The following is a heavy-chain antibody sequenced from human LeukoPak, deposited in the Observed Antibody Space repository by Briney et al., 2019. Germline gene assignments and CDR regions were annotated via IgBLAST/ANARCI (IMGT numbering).Heavy chain of an antibody. CDR3: ARDISSSSGLDY. V-gene: IGHV1-2*06. Sequence: ASVKVSCEASGYTFTGYYMHWVRQAPGQGLEWMGRINPNSGGTNYAQKFQGRVTMTRDTSISTAYMELSRLRSDDTAAYYCARDISSSSGLDYWGQGTLVTVSS. J-gene: IGHJ4*02. D-gene: IGHD6-6*01. CDR1: GYTFTGYY. CDR2: INPNSGGT.